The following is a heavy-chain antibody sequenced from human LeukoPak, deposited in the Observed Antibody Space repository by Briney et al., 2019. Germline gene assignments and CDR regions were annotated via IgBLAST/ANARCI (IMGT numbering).Heavy chain of an antibody. CDR2: ISGSGGRT. V-gene: IGHV3-23*01. D-gene: IGHD2-2*01. CDR1: GFXFSSYP. Sequence: GGSLRLSCAASGFXFSSYPMSWVRKAPAKGLEWFSGISGSGGRTFYADSVKGRFSISRDNSKNTLSLQMNSLRADDTAVYYCAKGSWRDQLPFIFDYWGQGILVTVSS. J-gene: IGHJ4*02. CDR3: AKGSWRDQLPFIFDY.